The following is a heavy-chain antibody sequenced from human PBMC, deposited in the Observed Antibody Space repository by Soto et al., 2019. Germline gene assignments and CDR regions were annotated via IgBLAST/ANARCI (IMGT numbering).Heavy chain of an antibody. V-gene: IGHV4-39*01. Sequence: HLQLQESGPGLVKPSETLSLTCTVSNDSISNPIYYWGWIRQPPGKGLEWIGSIYYTGSSYYNPSLQGRVTISIDKSKNQFSLKLTSVTAADTAIYFCGGRTSLASVQLFVGEISNHNWFDPWSQGTLVTVSS. D-gene: IGHD3-10*01. CDR2: IYYTGSS. J-gene: IGHJ5*02. CDR1: NDSISNPIYY. CDR3: GGRTSLASVQLFVGEISNHNWFDP.